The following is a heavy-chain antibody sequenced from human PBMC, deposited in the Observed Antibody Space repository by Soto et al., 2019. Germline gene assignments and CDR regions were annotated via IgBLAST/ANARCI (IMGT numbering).Heavy chain of an antibody. CDR2: IIPVFGTT. Sequence: QMQLVQSGPEVKKPGSSVKVSCKASGDSFGSYAVSWVRQAPGQRLEWMGAIIPVFGTTNYTQKFQGRVTITADDSTTTDYMELSSLRSDDTAVYYCAREPFGRFDPWGQGTLVTVSS. CDR1: GDSFGSYA. CDR3: AREPFGRFDP. J-gene: IGHJ5*02. V-gene: IGHV1-69*01. D-gene: IGHD3-10*01.